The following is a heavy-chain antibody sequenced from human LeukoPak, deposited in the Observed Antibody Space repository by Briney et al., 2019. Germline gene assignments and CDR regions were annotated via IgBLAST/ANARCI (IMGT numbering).Heavy chain of an antibody. Sequence: ASVKVSCKASGYTFTSYAMNWVRQAPGQGLEWMGWINTNTGNPTYAQGFTGRFVFSLDTSVSTAYLQISSLEAEDTAVYYCARDMYYYDSSGYPIDAFDIWGQGTMVTVSS. V-gene: IGHV7-4-1*02. CDR3: ARDMYYYDSSGYPIDAFDI. CDR1: GYTFTSYA. CDR2: INTNTGNP. J-gene: IGHJ3*02. D-gene: IGHD3-22*01.